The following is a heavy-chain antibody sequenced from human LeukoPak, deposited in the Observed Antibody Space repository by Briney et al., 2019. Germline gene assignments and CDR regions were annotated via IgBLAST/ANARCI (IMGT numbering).Heavy chain of an antibody. CDR3: ARDMRSMVRGVIHFDY. D-gene: IGHD3-10*01. V-gene: IGHV3-11*05. Sequence: GGSLTLFCAASGFTFSDYYMSWIRQAPGKGLERVSYISSSSSYTNYADSVKGRFTISRDNAKNSLYLQMNSLRAEDTAVYYCARDMRSMVRGVIHFDYWGQGTLVTVSS. CDR2: ISSSSSYT. CDR1: GFTFSDYY. J-gene: IGHJ4*02.